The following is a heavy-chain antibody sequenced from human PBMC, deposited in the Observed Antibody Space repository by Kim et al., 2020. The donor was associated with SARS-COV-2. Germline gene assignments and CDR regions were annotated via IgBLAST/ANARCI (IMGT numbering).Heavy chain of an antibody. J-gene: IGHJ4*02. CDR2: GCER. Sequence: GCERHIVYSVKGHFTISEDNAKNSLYLQMKSLSAEDTAVYYCASTQTFDYWGQGTLVTVSS. V-gene: IGHV3-7*03. CDR3: ASTQTFDY.